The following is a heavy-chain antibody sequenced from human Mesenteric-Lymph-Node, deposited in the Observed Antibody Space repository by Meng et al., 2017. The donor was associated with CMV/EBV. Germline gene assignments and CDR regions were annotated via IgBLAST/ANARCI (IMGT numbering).Heavy chain of an antibody. Sequence: GPGRGGNYYWNWIRQPPGKGLEWIAYISYSGSTSYNPSLKSRVTVSVDTSKNQFSLKLSSVTAADTAVYYCARHREAGLSMFYFDYWGQGTLVTVSS. V-gene: IGHV4-61*07. CDR2: ISYSGST. CDR1: GPGRGGNYY. J-gene: IGHJ4*02. D-gene: IGHD1-14*01. CDR3: ARHREAGLSMFYFDY.